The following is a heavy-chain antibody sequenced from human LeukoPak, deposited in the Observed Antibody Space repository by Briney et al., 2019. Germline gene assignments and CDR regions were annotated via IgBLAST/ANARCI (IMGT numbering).Heavy chain of an antibody. J-gene: IGHJ4*02. CDR2: WFYSGDT. D-gene: IGHD6-19*01. CDR1: GGSIRDYY. Sequence: SETLSLTCTVSGGSIRDYYWNWIRQSPGKGLEWIGYWFYSGDTNYNPSPKSRVTISSDTSKNQFSLNLRSVTAADTAVYFCARGGSSGWQYYFDYWGQGTLVTVSS. V-gene: IGHV4-59*01. CDR3: ARGGSSGWQYYFDY.